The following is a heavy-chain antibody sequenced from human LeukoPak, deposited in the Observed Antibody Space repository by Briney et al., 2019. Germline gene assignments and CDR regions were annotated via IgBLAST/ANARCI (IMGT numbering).Heavy chain of an antibody. D-gene: IGHD3-16*02. V-gene: IGHV4-39*07. Sequence: PSETLSLTCTVSGGSISISTTTYYWGWIRQPPGKGLEWIGSIYYSGSTYYNPSLKSRVTISVDTSKNQFSLKLSSVTAADTAVYYCASENYDYVWGSYRYTVLTDYWGQGTLVTVSS. CDR3: ASENYDYVWGSYRYTVLTDY. CDR2: IYYSGST. J-gene: IGHJ4*02. CDR1: GGSISISTTTYY.